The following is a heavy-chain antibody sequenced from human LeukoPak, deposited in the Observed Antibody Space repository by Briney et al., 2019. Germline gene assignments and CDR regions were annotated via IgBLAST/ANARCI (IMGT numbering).Heavy chain of an antibody. D-gene: IGHD3-3*01. CDR1: GFTFSSYS. Sequence: PGGSLRLSCAASGFTFSSYSMNWVRPAPGKGLEWVSSISSSSSYIYYADSVKGRFTISRDNAKNSLYLQMNSLRAEDTAVYYCARAPDKDYFWSGYLSSQLFDYWGQGTLVTVSS. V-gene: IGHV3-21*01. CDR3: ARAPDKDYFWSGYLSSQLFDY. CDR2: ISSSSSYI. J-gene: IGHJ4*02.